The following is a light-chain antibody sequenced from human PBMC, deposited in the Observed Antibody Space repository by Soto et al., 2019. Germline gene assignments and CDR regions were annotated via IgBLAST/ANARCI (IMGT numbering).Light chain of an antibody. J-gene: IGKJ5*01. Sequence: EIVLTQSPGTLSLSPGKRATLSCRASHRVSSYLAWYQQKPGQAPRLLIYATSTRATGIPARFSGSGSGTDFTLTISSLEPEDFALYYCQQRSNWPITFGQGTRLEI. CDR3: QQRSNWPIT. CDR2: ATS. CDR1: HRVSSY. V-gene: IGKV3-11*01.